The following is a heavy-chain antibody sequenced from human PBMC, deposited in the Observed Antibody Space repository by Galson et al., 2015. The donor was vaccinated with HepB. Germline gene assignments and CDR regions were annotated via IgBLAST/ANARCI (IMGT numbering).Heavy chain of an antibody. CDR1: EFIFPHFA. D-gene: IGHD3-10*01. Sequence: SLRLSCAASEFIFPHFAMHWVRQAPGRGLEWLAMISSGGFSLFGGSTLYADSVKGRFTISRDNSRNTLYLQLNSLRPEDTAIYYCATEKRGVASGAGYWGQGTLVTVSS. CDR2: ISSGGFSLFGGST. V-gene: IGHV3-30-3*01. CDR3: ATEKRGVASGAGY. J-gene: IGHJ4*02.